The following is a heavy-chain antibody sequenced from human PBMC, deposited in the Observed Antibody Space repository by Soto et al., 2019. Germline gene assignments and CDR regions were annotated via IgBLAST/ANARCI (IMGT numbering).Heavy chain of an antibody. CDR1: GYTFTSYD. Sequence: QVQLVQSGAEVKKPGASVKVSCKASGYTFTSYDINWVRQATGQGLEWMGWMNPNSGNTGYAQKXXXXXTXXXXXXXXTAXXXLSSLRSEDTAVYYCARERSGSSDYWGQGTLVTVSS. CDR3: ARERSGSSDY. V-gene: IGHV1-8*01. D-gene: IGHD1-26*01. J-gene: IGHJ4*02. CDR2: MNPNSGNT.